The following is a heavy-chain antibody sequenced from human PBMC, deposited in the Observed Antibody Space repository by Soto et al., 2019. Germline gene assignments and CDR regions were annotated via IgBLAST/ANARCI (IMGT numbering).Heavy chain of an antibody. J-gene: IGHJ4*02. CDR1: GYTFTDYY. CDR2: INPSAGST. Sequence: ASVKVACKASGYTFTDYYMHWVRQSPGQGLEWMGIINPSAGSTSYAQKFQGRVTMTRDTSTSTVYMELSSLRSEDTAVYYCARGYFVFWSGYYISEYWCQRPLVTVSS. D-gene: IGHD3-3*01. V-gene: IGHV1-46*03. CDR3: ARGYFVFWSGYYISEY.